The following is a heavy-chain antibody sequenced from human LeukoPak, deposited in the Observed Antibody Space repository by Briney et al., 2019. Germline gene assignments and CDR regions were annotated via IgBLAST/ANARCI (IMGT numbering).Heavy chain of an antibody. CDR3: ARQVDPIDY. CDR2: IKQDGSEK. Sequence: PGGSLRLSCAASAFTFSSYWMSWVRQAPGKGLEWVANIKQDGSEKYYVDSVKGRFTISRDNAKNSLYLQMNSLRAEDTAVYYCARQVDPIDYWGQGTLVTVSS. D-gene: IGHD2-2*01. J-gene: IGHJ4*02. CDR1: AFTFSSYW. V-gene: IGHV3-7*05.